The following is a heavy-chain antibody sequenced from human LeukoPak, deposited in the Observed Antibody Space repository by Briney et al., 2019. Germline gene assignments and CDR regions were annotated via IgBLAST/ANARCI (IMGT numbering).Heavy chain of an antibody. CDR2: FDPEDGET. V-gene: IGHV1-24*01. Sequence: ASVKVSCKVSGYTLTELSMHWVRQAPGKGRGWMGGFDPEDGETIYAQKFQGRVTMTEDTSTDTAYMELSSLRSEDTAVYYCATTPTTYYYDSSGYRYWGQGTLVTVSS. CDR3: ATTPTTYYYDSSGYRY. D-gene: IGHD3-22*01. J-gene: IGHJ4*02. CDR1: GYTLTELS.